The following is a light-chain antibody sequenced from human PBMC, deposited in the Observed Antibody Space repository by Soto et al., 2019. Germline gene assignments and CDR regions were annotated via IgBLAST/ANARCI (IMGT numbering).Light chain of an antibody. V-gene: IGLV2-14*03. CDR2: DVN. Sequence: QSALTQPASVSGSPGQSITISCTGTSSDVGGYNYVSWYQHHPDKAPKLMIYDVNNRPSGVSHRFSGSKSGNTASLTISGLHAEDEAAYYCRSYSSTNTRLVFGGGTKLTVL. CDR3: RSYSSTNTRLV. J-gene: IGLJ2*01. CDR1: SSDVGGYNY.